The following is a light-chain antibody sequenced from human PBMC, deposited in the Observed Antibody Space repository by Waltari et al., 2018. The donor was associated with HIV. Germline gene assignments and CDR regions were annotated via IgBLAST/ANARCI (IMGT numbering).Light chain of an antibody. Sequence: SYELTQPPSVSVSPGQTASLPCSGDQLDTTYIWWYQQKSGQSPVLVIYQDSKRPPGIPERFSGSHSGHTATLTISGTQTVDEADYYCQTWDNNFYVFGSGTKVTVL. CDR1: QLDTTY. CDR2: QDS. V-gene: IGLV3-1*01. J-gene: IGLJ1*01. CDR3: QTWDNNFYV.